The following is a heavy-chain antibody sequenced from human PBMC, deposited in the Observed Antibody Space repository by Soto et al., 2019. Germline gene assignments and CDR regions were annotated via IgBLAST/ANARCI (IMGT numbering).Heavy chain of an antibody. V-gene: IGHV3-23*01. CDR2: ISGSGGST. CDR3: AKVPYDSSGYYSIPFDY. CDR1: GFTFSSYA. J-gene: IGHJ4*02. D-gene: IGHD3-22*01. Sequence: GVSLRLSFAASGFTFSSYAMSWFRQAPGKGLEWVSAISGSGGSTYYADSVKGRFTISRDNSKNTLYLQMNSLRAEDTAVYYCAKVPYDSSGYYSIPFDYWGQGTLVTVSS.